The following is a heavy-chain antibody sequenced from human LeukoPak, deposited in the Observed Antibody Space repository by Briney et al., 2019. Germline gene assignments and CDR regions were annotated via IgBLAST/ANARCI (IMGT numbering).Heavy chain of an antibody. Sequence: GGSLRLSCAASGFTFSRYWMHWVRQAPGKGLMWVSRIIPDGSTTLYADSVKGRFTISRDNSKNTLYLQMNSLRAEDTAVYYCAKDLVYLGYCSSTSCYAYAIDIWGQGTMVTVSS. D-gene: IGHD2-2*01. CDR1: GFTFSRYW. V-gene: IGHV3-74*03. CDR2: IIPDGSTT. CDR3: AKDLVYLGYCSSTSCYAYAIDI. J-gene: IGHJ3*02.